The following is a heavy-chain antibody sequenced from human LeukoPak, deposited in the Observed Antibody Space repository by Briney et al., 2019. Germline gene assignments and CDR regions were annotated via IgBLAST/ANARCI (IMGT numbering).Heavy chain of an antibody. V-gene: IGHV3-21*04. D-gene: IGHD6-19*01. CDR1: GFTFSSYS. Sequence: PGGSLRLSCAASGFTFSSYSMNWVRQAPGKGLEWVSSISSSSSYIYYADSVKGRFTISRDNAKNSLYLQMNSLRAEDTAVYYCARDPSNTGGWYIWFDFWGQGTLVTVSS. CDR2: ISSSSSYI. J-gene: IGHJ5*01. CDR3: ARDPSNTGGWYIWFDF.